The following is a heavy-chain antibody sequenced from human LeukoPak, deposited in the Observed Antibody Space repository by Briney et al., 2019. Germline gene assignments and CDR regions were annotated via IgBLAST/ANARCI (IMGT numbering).Heavy chain of an antibody. CDR2: IKQDGSEK. J-gene: IGHJ4*02. CDR3: AKGGASVTRSVDY. CDR1: GFTFSSYW. Sequence: GGSLRLSCAASGFTFSSYWMSWVRQAPGKGLEWVANIKQDGSEKYYVDAVKGRFTISRDNAKNSLYLQMNSLRPEDTAVYYCAKGGASVTRSVDYWGQGTLVTVSS. V-gene: IGHV3-7*01. D-gene: IGHD4-17*01.